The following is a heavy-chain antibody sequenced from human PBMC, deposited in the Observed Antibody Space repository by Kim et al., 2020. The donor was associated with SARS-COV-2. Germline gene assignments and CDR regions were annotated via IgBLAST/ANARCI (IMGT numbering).Heavy chain of an antibody. V-gene: IGHV3-33*05. CDR1: GFTFSSYG. CDR2: ISYDGSNK. CDR3: ARDFPALHSHNPPFDY. J-gene: IGHJ4*02. D-gene: IGHD1-1*01. Sequence: GGSLRLSCAASGFTFSSYGMHWVRQAPGKGLEWVAVISYDGSNKYYADSVKGRFTISRDNSKNTLYLQMNSLRAEDTAVYYCARDFPALHSHNPPFDYWGQGTLVTVSS.